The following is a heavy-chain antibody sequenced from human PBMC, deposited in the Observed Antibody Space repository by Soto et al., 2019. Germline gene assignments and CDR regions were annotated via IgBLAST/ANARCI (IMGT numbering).Heavy chain of an antibody. CDR1: GFTFSNYA. Sequence: QVQLVESGGGVVQPGGSLRLSCAASGFTFSNYAIHWVRQAPGKGLEWVAVISYDGINKYYADSVKGRFSIFRDNYKNTVYLPMNILKAEDTAVYYCERDQNPSGTYQGIFDSWGQGTLVTVSS. D-gene: IGHD1-26*01. V-gene: IGHV3-30-3*01. CDR2: ISYDGINK. CDR3: ERDQNPSGTYQGIFDS. J-gene: IGHJ4*02.